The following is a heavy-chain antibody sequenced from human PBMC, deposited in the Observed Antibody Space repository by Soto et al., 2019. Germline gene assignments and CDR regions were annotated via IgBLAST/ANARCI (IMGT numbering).Heavy chain of an antibody. CDR2: IYYSGST. J-gene: IGHJ4*02. Sequence: PSETLSLTCTVSGGSISSYYWSWVRQPPGKGLEWIGYIYYSGSTNYNPSLKSRVTISVDTSKNQFSLKLSSVTAADTAVYYCAREDILTGYYPTYYFDYWGQGTLVTVSS. CDR1: GGSISSYY. CDR3: AREDILTGYYPTYYFDY. D-gene: IGHD3-9*01. V-gene: IGHV4-59*01.